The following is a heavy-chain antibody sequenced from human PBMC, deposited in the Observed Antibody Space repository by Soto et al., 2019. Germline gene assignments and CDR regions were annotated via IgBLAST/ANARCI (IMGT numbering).Heavy chain of an antibody. V-gene: IGHV3-48*01. CDR2: ISSSSSTI. J-gene: IGHJ6*03. CDR3: ARDYSGYDFLNYYYYMDV. D-gene: IGHD5-12*01. Sequence: GGSLRLSCAASGFTFSSYSMNWVRQAPGKGLEWVSYISSSSSTIYYADSVKGRFTISRDNAKNSLYLQMNSLRAEDTAVYYCARDYSGYDFLNYYYYMDVSGKATTVTVSS. CDR1: GFTFSSYS.